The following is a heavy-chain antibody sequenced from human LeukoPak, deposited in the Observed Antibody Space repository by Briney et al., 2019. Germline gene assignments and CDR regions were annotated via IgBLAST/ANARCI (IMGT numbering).Heavy chain of an antibody. V-gene: IGHV6-1*01. J-gene: IGHJ4*02. CDR3: ARSQGATIYGFDY. CDR1: GDSVSSNGAA. CDR2: TYYRSKWYN. Sequence: SQTLSLTCAISGDSVSSNGAAWSWIRQSPSRGLEWLGRTYYRSKWYNDYAVSVKTRITINPDTSKNQLSLQVNSVTPDDTAVYYCARSQGATIYGFDYWGQGTLVTVSS. D-gene: IGHD5-12*01.